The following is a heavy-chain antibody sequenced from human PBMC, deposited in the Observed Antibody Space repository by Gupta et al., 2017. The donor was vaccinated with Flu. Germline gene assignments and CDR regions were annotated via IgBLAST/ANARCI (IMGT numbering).Heavy chain of an antibody. J-gene: IGHJ6*02. CDR1: GCTFTSYE. CDR3: ARGICYGMDV. CDR2: MNPNSGNT. V-gene: IGHV1-8*01. Sequence: GCTFTSYEISWVRQATGEGLGWMGWMNPNSGNTGYAQKFQGRVTMTRNTSKSTAYMELGSLRSEDTAVYYCARGICYGMDVWGQGTTVTVSS.